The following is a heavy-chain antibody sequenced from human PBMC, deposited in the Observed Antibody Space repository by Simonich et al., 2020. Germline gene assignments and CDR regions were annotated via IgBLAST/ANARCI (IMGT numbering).Heavy chain of an antibody. D-gene: IGHD3-3*01. CDR2: ISSSSSYI. V-gene: IGHV3-21*01. CDR3: ARKRFLEWFFDY. J-gene: IGHJ4*02. CDR1: GFTFSSYS. Sequence: EVQLVESGGGLVKPGGSLRLSCAASGFTFSSYSMNWVRQAPEKGVKWVSYISSSSSYIYYADSVKGRFTISRDNAKNSLYLQMNSLRAEDTAVYYCARKRFLEWFFDYWGQGTLVTVSS.